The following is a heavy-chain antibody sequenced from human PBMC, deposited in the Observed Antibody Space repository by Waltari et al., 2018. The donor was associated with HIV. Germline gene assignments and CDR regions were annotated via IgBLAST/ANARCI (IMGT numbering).Heavy chain of an antibody. CDR2: INSDGSST. CDR3: ATFPINDHSNKRLGY. CDR1: GFTFSSYW. Sequence: EVQLVESGGGLVQPGGPLRLSCAASGFTFSSYWMHWVRQAPGKGLVWVSRINSDGSSTTYADSVKGRFTISRDNAKNTLYLQMNSLRDEDTAVYYCATFPINDHSNKRLGYWGQGTLVTVSS. D-gene: IGHD4-4*01. J-gene: IGHJ4*02. V-gene: IGHV3-74*01.